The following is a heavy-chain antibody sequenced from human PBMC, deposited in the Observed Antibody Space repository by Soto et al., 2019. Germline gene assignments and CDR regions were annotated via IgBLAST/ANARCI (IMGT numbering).Heavy chain of an antibody. D-gene: IGHD2-15*01. CDR3: AKSPQYCSGGSCFSGYFQH. Sequence: GGSLRLSCAASGFTFSSYAMSWVRQAPGKGLEWVSAISGSGGSTYYADSVKGRFTISRDNSKNTLYLQMNSLRAEDPAVYYCAKSPQYCSGGSCFSGYFQHWGQGTLVTVSS. V-gene: IGHV3-23*01. CDR1: GFTFSSYA. CDR2: ISGSGGST. J-gene: IGHJ1*01.